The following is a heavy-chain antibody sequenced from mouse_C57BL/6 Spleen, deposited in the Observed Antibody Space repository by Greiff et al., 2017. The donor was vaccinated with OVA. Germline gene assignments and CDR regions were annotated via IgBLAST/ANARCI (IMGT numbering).Heavy chain of an antibody. J-gene: IGHJ2*01. D-gene: IGHD1-1*01. CDR2: IYPGSGST. Sequence: QVQLQQPGAELVKPGASVKMSCKASGYTFTSYWITWVKQRPGQGLEWIGDIYPGSGSTNYNEKFKSKATLTVDTSSSTAYMQLSSLTSDDSAVYYCARVPDYYGSSPRYFDYWGQGTTLTVSS. CDR1: GYTFTSYW. V-gene: IGHV1-55*01. CDR3: ARVPDYYGSSPRYFDY.